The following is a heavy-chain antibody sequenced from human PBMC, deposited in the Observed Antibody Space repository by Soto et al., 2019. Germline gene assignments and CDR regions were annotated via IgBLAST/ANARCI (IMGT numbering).Heavy chain of an antibody. D-gene: IGHD4-17*01. CDR3: AREDYDDYYFDY. CDR2: INPSNDNT. Sequence: ASVQVSCKASGYTFTSYYIHWVQQAPGQGLEWMGRINPSNDNTRYAQEFQDRVTITRDTSASTVYMELSSLRSEDTAVYFCAREDYDDYYFDYWGQGTPVTVSS. CDR1: GYTFTSYY. V-gene: IGHV1-46*01. J-gene: IGHJ4*02.